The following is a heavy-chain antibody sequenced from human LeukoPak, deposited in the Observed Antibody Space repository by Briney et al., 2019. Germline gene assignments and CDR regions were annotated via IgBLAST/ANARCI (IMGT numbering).Heavy chain of an antibody. J-gene: IGHJ4*02. CDR2: IYPGDSDA. D-gene: IGHD1-26*01. Sequence: GESLKISCKASGYSFITYWIGWVRQMPGKGLEWMGIIYPGDSDARYSPSFQGQVTISADKSISTAYLQWSSLKASDTAMYYCARSTGPSGSYDNWGQGTLVTVSS. V-gene: IGHV5-51*01. CDR3: ARSTGPSGSYDN. CDR1: GYSFITYW.